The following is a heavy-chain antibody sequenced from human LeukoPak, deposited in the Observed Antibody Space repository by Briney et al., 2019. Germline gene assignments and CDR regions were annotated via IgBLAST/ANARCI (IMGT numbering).Heavy chain of an antibody. V-gene: IGHV4-59*01. Sequence: SETLSLTCTVSGGSISSYYWSWIRQPPGKGLEWIGYIYYSGSTTYNPSLKSRVTVSVDTSRNQFSLKLSSVTAADTAVYYCARVHVPLPSYYYYYVDVWGKGTTVTVSS. CDR2: IYYSGST. J-gene: IGHJ6*03. D-gene: IGHD6-6*01. CDR1: GGSISSYY. CDR3: ARVHVPLPSYYYYYVDV.